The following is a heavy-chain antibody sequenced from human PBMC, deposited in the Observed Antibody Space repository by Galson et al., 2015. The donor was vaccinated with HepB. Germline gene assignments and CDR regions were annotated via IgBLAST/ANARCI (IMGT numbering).Heavy chain of an antibody. CDR3: ARDVGYCSGGSCYSSTNWFDP. V-gene: IGHV1-18*04. J-gene: IGHJ5*02. CDR1: GYTFTSYG. Sequence: SVKVSCKASGYTFTSYGISWVRQAPGQGLEWMGWISAYNGNTNYAQKLRGRVTMTTDTSTSTAYMELRSLRSDDTAVYYCARDVGYCSGGSCYSSTNWFDPWGQGTLVTVSS. D-gene: IGHD2-15*01. CDR2: ISAYNGNT.